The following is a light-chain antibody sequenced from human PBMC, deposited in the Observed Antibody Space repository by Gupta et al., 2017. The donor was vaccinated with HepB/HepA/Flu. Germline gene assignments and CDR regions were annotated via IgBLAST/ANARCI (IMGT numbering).Light chain of an antibody. V-gene: IGKV1-39*01. CDR2: AAS. CDR3: QQSDSTPLT. CDR1: QSISRY. Sequence: DIQMTQSPSSLSASVGDRVTITCRASQSISRYLNWYQQKPGKAPKLLIYAASSLHSGVPSRFSGSGSGTDFTLTISRLQPEDFATYYCQQSDSTPLTFGRGTKVEIK. J-gene: IGKJ4*01.